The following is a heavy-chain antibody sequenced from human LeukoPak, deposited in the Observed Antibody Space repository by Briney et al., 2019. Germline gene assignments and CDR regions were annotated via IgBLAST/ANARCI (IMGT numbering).Heavy chain of an antibody. Sequence: QPGGSLILSCAASGFTFNIYEMNWVRQAPGKGPEWISYISSSGRSIYYADSVKGRFTISRDNAKSSVYLQMNSLRVEDTAIYYCAKEDIAGNGFPFDSWGQGTMVTVSS. J-gene: IGHJ4*02. CDR3: AKEDIAGNGFPFDS. D-gene: IGHD5-12*01. CDR2: ISSSGRSI. V-gene: IGHV3-48*03. CDR1: GFTFNIYE.